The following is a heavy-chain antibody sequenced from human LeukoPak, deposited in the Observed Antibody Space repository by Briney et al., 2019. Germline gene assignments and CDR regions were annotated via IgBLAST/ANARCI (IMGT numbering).Heavy chain of an antibody. CDR2: ISGSGGST. J-gene: IGHJ4*02. V-gene: IGHV3-23*01. Sequence: AGGSLRLSCAASGFTFSSYAMSWVRQAPGKGLEWVSAISGSGGSTYYADSVKGRFTISRDNSKNTLYLQMNSLRAEDTAVYYCAKPPSVVAAYYFDSWGQGPWSPSPQ. D-gene: IGHD2-15*01. CDR3: AKPPSVVAAYYFDS. CDR1: GFTFSSYA.